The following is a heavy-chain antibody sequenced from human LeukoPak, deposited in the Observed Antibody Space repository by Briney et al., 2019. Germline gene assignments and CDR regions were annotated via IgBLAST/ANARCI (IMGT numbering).Heavy chain of an antibody. Sequence: ASVKLSCTASAYTFTSHYLHRLRQPPGPGLERMGIINPSGGSTSYAQTFQGRVTMTSDISTSTIYMELRSNRPKATDVDYCARSLSGYSYGGQPIRPLDLFDYWGEGTLVTVSS. CDR3: ARSLSGYSYGGQPIRPLDLFDY. V-gene: IGHV1-46*01. CDR1: AYTFTSHY. J-gene: IGHJ4*02. CDR2: INPSGGST. D-gene: IGHD5-18*01.